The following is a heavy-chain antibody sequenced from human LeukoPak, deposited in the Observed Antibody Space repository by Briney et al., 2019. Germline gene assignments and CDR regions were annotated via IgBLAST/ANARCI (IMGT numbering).Heavy chain of an antibody. Sequence: SETLSLTCTVSGDSISSSSYYWGWIRQPPGKGLEWIGSIYYSGSTNYNPSLKSRVTISVHTSKNQFSLKLSSVTAADTAVYYCARETSQKAAHYMDVWGKGTTVTISS. J-gene: IGHJ6*03. D-gene: IGHD6-25*01. CDR2: IYYSGST. CDR3: ARETSQKAAHYMDV. V-gene: IGHV4-39*07. CDR1: GDSISSSSYY.